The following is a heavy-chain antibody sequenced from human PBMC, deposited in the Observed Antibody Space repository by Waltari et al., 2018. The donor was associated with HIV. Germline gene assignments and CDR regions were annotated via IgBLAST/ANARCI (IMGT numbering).Heavy chain of an antibody. CDR2: IYYSGRT. Sequence: QVELQESGPGLVKPSETLSLTCTVSGGSITSYYWSWIRQSPGLGLEWIGHIYYSGRTTYNPSLKGRVIMSLDTSKNHISLNLRSLSAADTAVYYCARDLVVAAAEGFDPW. D-gene: IGHD2-15*01. V-gene: IGHV4-59*01. CDR1: GGSITSYY. J-gene: IGHJ5*02. CDR3: ARDLVVAAAEGFDP.